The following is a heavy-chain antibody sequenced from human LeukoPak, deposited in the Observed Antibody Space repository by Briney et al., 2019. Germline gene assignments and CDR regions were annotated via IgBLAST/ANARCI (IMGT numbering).Heavy chain of an antibody. CDR3: AWSSYDILTGYSYMDV. J-gene: IGHJ6*03. CDR2: IYHSGST. D-gene: IGHD3-9*01. CDR1: GYSISSGYY. Sequence: SETLSLTCTVSGYSISSGYYWGWIRQPPGKGLEWIGSIYHSGSTYYNPSLKSRVTISVDTSKNQFSLKLSSVTAADTAVYYCAWSSYDILTGYSYMDVWGKGPRSPSP. V-gene: IGHV4-38-2*02.